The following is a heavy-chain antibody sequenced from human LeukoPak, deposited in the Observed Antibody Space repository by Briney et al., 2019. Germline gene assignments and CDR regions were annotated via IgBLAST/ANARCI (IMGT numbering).Heavy chain of an antibody. V-gene: IGHV3-23*01. CDR1: GFTFSSYA. D-gene: IGHD3-16*01. J-gene: IGHJ4*02. CDR3: AKYMRYFDY. Sequence: GGSLRLSCAVSGFTFSSYAMSWVRQAPGKGLEWLSAITGSGGGTYYEDSVKGRFTVSRDNSKNTLFLQMNSLRAEDTAIYYCAKYMRYFDYWGQGTLVTVSS. CDR2: ITGSGGGT.